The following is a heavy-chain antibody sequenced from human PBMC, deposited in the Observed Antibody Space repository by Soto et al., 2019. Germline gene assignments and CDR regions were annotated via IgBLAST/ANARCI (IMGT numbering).Heavy chain of an antibody. Sequence: GGSLRLSCAASGFTFSDYYMSWIRQAPGKGLEWVSYISSSSSYTNYADSVKGRFTISRDNAKNSLYLQMNSLRAEDTAVYYCASQCRSGSYYKNLDYWGQGTLVTVSS. J-gene: IGHJ4*02. D-gene: IGHD3-10*01. V-gene: IGHV3-11*06. CDR2: ISSSSSYT. CDR1: GFTFSDYY. CDR3: ASQCRSGSYYKNLDY.